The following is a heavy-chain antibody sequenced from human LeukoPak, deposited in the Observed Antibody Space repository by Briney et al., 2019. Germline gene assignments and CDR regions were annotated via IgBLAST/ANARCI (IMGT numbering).Heavy chain of an antibody. CDR1: GGSISSGSYY. CDR2: IYTSGST. CDR3: ARLTHYYDSSGYYYEGPVFDY. Sequence: SETLSLTCTVSGGSISSGSYYWSRIRQPAWKGLEWIGRIYTSGSTNYNPSLKSRVTISVDTSKNQFSLKLSSVTAADTAVYYCARLTHYYDSSGYYYEGPVFDYWGQGTLVTVSS. D-gene: IGHD3-22*01. J-gene: IGHJ4*02. V-gene: IGHV4-61*02.